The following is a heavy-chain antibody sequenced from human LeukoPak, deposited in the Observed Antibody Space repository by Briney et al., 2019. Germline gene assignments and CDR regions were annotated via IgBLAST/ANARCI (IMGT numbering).Heavy chain of an antibody. D-gene: IGHD3-3*01. CDR1: GGPFSGYY. Sequence: SETLSLTCAVYGGPFSGYYWSWIRQPPGKGLEWIGEINHSGSTNYNPSLKSRVTISVDTSKNQFYLKLSSVTAADTAVYYCARKVGRVTIFGVVTPYYFDYWGQGTLVTVSP. CDR2: INHSGST. J-gene: IGHJ4*02. CDR3: ARKVGRVTIFGVVTPYYFDY. V-gene: IGHV4-34*01.